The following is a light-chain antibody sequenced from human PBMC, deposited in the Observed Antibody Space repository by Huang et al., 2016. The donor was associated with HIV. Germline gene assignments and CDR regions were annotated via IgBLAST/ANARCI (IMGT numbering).Light chain of an antibody. CDR1: QGVGNK. J-gene: IGKJ2*01. CDR2: GAS. CDR3: QQYNTWPYT. Sequence: EIVMTQSPATLYVSPGARATLSCRASQGVGNKLDWYQQKLGQDPRLLIYGASALSTGLPARFSGSGSGTEFTLTISSLQSEDFAVYYCQQYNTWPYTFGQGT. V-gene: IGKV3-15*01.